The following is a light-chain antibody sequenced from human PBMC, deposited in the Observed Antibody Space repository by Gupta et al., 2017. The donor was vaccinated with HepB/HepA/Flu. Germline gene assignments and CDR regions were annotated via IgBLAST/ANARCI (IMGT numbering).Light chain of an antibody. CDR3: QRANNFPIT. CDR1: QDISYW. J-gene: IGKJ5*01. V-gene: IGKV1-12*01. Sequence: DIQMIQSPSSVSASVGDRVTITCRASQDISYWLGWYQQKPGKVPKLLIYHASRLQTGVSSRFSGSGSGTEFILTISNLQPEDFATYYCQRANNFPITFGQGTRLEMK. CDR2: HAS.